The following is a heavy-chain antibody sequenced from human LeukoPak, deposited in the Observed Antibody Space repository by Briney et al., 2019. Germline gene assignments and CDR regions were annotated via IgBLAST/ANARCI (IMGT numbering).Heavy chain of an antibody. Sequence: GGSLRLSCAASGFTFSSYAVSWVRQAPGKGLEWVSAISGSGGSTYYADSVKGRFTISRDNSKNTLYLQMNSLRAEDTAVYYCAKVRYNWNDDDAFDIWGQGTWSPSLQ. J-gene: IGHJ3*02. CDR3: AKVRYNWNDDDAFDI. V-gene: IGHV3-23*01. CDR1: GFTFSSYA. CDR2: ISGSGGST. D-gene: IGHD1-1*01.